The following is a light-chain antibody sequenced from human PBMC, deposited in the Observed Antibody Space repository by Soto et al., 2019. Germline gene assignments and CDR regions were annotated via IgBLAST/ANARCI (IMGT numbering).Light chain of an antibody. CDR3: QQYGSSPPLT. CDR2: GAS. Sequence: EIVLTQSPGTLSLSPGERATLSCRASQSVSSSYLAWYQQKTGQAPRLLIYGASSRATGIPDRLSGSGSATDFTLTISRMEPADVAVYYCQQYGSSPPLTFGQGTRLEIK. CDR1: QSVSSSY. J-gene: IGKJ5*01. V-gene: IGKV3-20*01.